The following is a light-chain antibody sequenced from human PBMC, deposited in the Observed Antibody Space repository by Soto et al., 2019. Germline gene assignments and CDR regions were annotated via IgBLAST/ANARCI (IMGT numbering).Light chain of an antibody. CDR1: QSVSSSY. J-gene: IGKJ1*01. CDR3: QQYKSWPT. Sequence: EIVFTQSPSTLSLARSERATLSCGASQSVSSSYLAWYQQKPGLAPRLLIYDASSRATGIPDRFSGSGSGTEFTLTINSLLSEDFGVYYCQQYKSWPTFGQGTKVDIK. CDR2: DAS. V-gene: IGKV3D-20*01.